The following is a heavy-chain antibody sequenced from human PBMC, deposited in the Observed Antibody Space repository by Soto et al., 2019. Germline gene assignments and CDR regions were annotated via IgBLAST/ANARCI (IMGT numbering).Heavy chain of an antibody. D-gene: IGHD2-15*01. CDR3: TRMGCSGGSCYSGGY. CDR2: IRSKAYGGTT. Sequence: LRLSCTASGFTFGDYAMSWVRQAPGKGLEWVGFIRSKAYGGTTEYAASVKGRFTITRDDSKSIAYLQMNSLKTEDTAVYYCTRMGCSGGSCYSGGYWGQGTLVTVSS. J-gene: IGHJ4*02. V-gene: IGHV3-49*04. CDR1: GFTFGDYA.